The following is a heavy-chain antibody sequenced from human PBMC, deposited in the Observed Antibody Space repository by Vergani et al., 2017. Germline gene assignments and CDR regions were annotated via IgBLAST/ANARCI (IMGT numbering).Heavy chain of an antibody. J-gene: IGHJ6*03. D-gene: IGHD3-3*01. CDR1: GFTFSSYS. CDR3: ARDRFGEFWSGYYGHYYYYMDV. V-gene: IGHV3-21*03. Sequence: EVQLVESGGGLVKPGGSLRLSCAASGFTFSSYSMNWVRQAPGKGLEWVSSISSSHSYIYYADSVKGRFTISRDNAKNSLYLQMNSLRAEDTAVYYCARDRFGEFWSGYYGHYYYYMDVWGKGTTVTVSS. CDR2: ISSSHSYI.